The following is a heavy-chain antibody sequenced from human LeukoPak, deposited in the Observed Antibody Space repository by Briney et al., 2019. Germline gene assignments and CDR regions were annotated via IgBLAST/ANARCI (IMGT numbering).Heavy chain of an antibody. CDR3: ARDMNL. CDR2: TNSDGSST. Sequence: GGSLRLSCAASGFTFSSYWMHWVRQVPGKGLVWVSRTNSDGSSTDYADSVKGRFTISRDNAKNTLYLQMNSLRAEDTAVYYCARDMNLWGQGTTVTVSS. V-gene: IGHV3-74*01. J-gene: IGHJ6*02. CDR1: GFTFSSYW.